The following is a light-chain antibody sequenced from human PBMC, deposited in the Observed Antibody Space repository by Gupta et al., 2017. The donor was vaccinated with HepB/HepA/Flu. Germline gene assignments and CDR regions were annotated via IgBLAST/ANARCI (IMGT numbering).Light chain of an antibody. CDR2: WAF. V-gene: IGKV4-1*01. CDR3: QQCYISPPT. Sequence: DIVMTQSPDSLAVSLGERANINCKSSQSVLYSSNNKNYLAWYQQKPGQPPKLLIYWAFTRESSVPDRFSGSGSGTDFTLTISNLHAEDVAVYYCQQCYISPPTFGPGTKVDIK. CDR1: QSVLYSSNNKNY. J-gene: IGKJ3*01.